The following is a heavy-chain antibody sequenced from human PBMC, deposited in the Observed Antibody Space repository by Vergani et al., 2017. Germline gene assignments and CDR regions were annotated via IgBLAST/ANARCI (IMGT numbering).Heavy chain of an antibody. J-gene: IGHJ4*02. D-gene: IGHD3-22*01. V-gene: IGHV4-34*01. Sequence: QVQLQQWGAGLLKPSETLSLTCAVYGGSFSGYYWSWIRQPPGKGLEWIGEINHSGSTNYNPSLKSRVTISVDTSKNQFSLKLSSVTAADTAVYYCVRGLGGYYDSSGYYIYGYPDYWGQGTLVTVSS. CDR1: GGSFSGYY. CDR2: INHSGST. CDR3: VRGLGGYYDSSGYYIYGYPDY.